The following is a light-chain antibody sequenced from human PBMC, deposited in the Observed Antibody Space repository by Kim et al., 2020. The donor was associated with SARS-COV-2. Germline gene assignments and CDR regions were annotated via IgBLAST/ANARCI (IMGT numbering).Light chain of an antibody. J-gene: IGLJ1*01. Sequence: APGQTVTISCAGANSKYDVHWYQQLPGAAPKLLILRNNNRPSGVPDRFSGSKSGSSASLAITGLQVEDEADYYCQSYDNTLPGSVFGTGTKVTVL. V-gene: IGLV1-40*01. CDR2: RNN. CDR1: NSKYD. CDR3: QSYDNTLPGSV.